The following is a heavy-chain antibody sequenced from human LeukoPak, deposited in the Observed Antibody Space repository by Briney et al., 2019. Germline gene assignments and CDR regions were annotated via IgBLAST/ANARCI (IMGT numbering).Heavy chain of an antibody. CDR2: INHSGST. CDR3: ARNFQYFDLPDY. J-gene: IGHJ4*02. D-gene: IGHD2/OR15-2a*01. V-gene: IGHV4-34*01. Sequence: PSETLSLTCAVYGGCFSGYYWSWIRQPPGKGLEWIGEINHSGSTYYNPSLKSRVTISVDTSKNQFSLKLISVTAADTAVYYCARNFQYFDLPDYWGQGTLVTVSS. CDR1: GGCFSGYY.